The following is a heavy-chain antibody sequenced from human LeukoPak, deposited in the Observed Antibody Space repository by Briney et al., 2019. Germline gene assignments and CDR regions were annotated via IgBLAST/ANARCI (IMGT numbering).Heavy chain of an antibody. Sequence: GGSLRLSCAASGFTLSSYAMSWVRQAPGKGLEWVSAISDSGNTYHADSVKGRFTISRDSSKNTLFLQMNRPRPEDAAVYYCAKAPVTTCRGAYCYPFDYWGQGTLVTVSS. CDR2: ISDSGNT. D-gene: IGHD2-21*01. V-gene: IGHV3-23*01. CDR3: AKAPVTTCRGAYCYPFDY. J-gene: IGHJ4*02. CDR1: GFTLSSYA.